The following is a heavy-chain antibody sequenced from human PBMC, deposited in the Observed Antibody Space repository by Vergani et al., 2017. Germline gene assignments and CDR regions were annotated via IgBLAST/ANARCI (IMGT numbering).Heavy chain of an antibody. D-gene: IGHD2-2*01. Sequence: EVQLVESGGGLVQPGGSLRLSCAASGFTFSSYSMNWVRQAPGKGLEWVSYISSSSSTIYYADSVKGRFTISRDNAKNSLYLQMNSLRAEDTAVYYCARGAFVVVPAAIPVDYYYYYMDVWGKGP. CDR1: GFTFSSYS. J-gene: IGHJ6*03. V-gene: IGHV3-48*04. CDR2: ISSSSSTI. CDR3: ARGAFVVVPAAIPVDYYYYYMDV.